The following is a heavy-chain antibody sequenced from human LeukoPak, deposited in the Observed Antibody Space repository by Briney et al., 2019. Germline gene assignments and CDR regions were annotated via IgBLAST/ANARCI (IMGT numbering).Heavy chain of an antibody. J-gene: IGHJ4*02. Sequence: SVKVSCKASGYTFTSYGISWVRQAPGQGLEWMGRIIPIFGTANYAQRFQGRVTITTDESTSTAYMELSSLRSEDTAVYYCARDLGIAVAGPFDYWGQGTLVTVSS. CDR3: ARDLGIAVAGPFDY. CDR2: IIPIFGTA. CDR1: GYTFTSYG. D-gene: IGHD6-19*01. V-gene: IGHV1-69*05.